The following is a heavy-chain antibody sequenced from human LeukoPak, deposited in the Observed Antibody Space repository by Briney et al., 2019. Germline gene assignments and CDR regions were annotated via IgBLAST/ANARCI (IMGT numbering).Heavy chain of an antibody. D-gene: IGHD6-13*01. Sequence: GGSLRLSCAASGFTFSNAWMSWVRQAPGKGLEWVGRIKSKTDGGTTDYAAPVKGRFTISRDDSKNTLYLQMNSLKTEDTAVYYCTTVISSSWYYFDYWGQGTLVTVSS. CDR1: GFTFSNAW. CDR3: TTVISSSWYYFDY. J-gene: IGHJ4*02. V-gene: IGHV3-15*01. CDR2: IKSKTDGGTT.